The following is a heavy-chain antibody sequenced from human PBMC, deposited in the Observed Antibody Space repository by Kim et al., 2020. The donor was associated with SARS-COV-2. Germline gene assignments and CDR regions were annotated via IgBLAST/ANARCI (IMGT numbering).Heavy chain of an antibody. CDR2: IYHSGST. CDR3: AYGYGSGSTEHDAFDI. V-gene: IGHV4-4*02. J-gene: IGHJ3*02. D-gene: IGHD3-10*01. Sequence: SETLSLTCAVSGGSISSSNWWSWVRQPPGKGLEWIGEIYHSGSTNYNPSLKSRVTISVDKSKNQFSLKLSSVTAADTAVYYCAYGYGSGSTEHDAFDIWGQGTMVTVSS. CDR1: GGSISSSNW.